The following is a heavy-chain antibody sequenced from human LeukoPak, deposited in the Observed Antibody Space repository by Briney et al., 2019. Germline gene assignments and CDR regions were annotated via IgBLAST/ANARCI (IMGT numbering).Heavy chain of an antibody. D-gene: IGHD1-26*01. CDR2: ISSSGSTI. CDR1: GFTFSSYE. Sequence: PGGSLRLSCAASGFTFSSYEMNWVRQAPGKGLEWVSYISSSGSTIYYADSVKGRFTISRDNAKNSLYLQMNSLRAEDTAVYYCARARGATRRYYFDYWGQGTLVTVSS. V-gene: IGHV3-48*03. CDR3: ARARGATRRYYFDY. J-gene: IGHJ4*02.